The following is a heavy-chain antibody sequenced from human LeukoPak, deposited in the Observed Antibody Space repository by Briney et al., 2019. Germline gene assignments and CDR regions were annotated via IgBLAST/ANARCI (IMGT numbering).Heavy chain of an antibody. CDR3: AKDLGSGSYYKSPNWFDP. CDR1: GFTFDDYG. J-gene: IGHJ5*02. CDR2: ISGSGGST. D-gene: IGHD3-10*01. Sequence: GGSLRLSCAASGFTFDDYGMSWVRQAPGKGLEWVSAISGSGGSTYYADSVKGRFTISRDNSKNTLYLQMNSLRAEDTAVYYCAKDLGSGSYYKSPNWFDPWGQGTLVTVSS. V-gene: IGHV3-23*01.